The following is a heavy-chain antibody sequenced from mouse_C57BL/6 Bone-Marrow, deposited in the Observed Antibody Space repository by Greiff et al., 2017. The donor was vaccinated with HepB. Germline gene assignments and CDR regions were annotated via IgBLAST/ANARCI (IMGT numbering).Heavy chain of an antibody. CDR3: ARERITTVVATSDY. V-gene: IGHV1-55*01. CDR1: GYTFTSYW. Sequence: QVQLQQPGAELVKPGASVKMSCKASGYTFTSYWITWVKQRPGQGLEWIGDIYPGSGSTNYNEKFKSKATLTVDTSSSTAYMQLSSLTSEDSAVYYCARERITTVVATSDYWGQGTTLTVSS. J-gene: IGHJ2*01. CDR2: IYPGSGST. D-gene: IGHD1-1*01.